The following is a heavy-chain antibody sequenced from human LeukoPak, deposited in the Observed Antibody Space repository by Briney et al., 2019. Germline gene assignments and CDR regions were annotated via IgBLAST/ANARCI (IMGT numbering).Heavy chain of an antibody. CDR1: GFTFDDYG. CDR2: INWNGGST. V-gene: IGHV3-20*04. J-gene: IGHJ4*02. Sequence: PGGSLRLSCAASGFTFDDYGMSWVRQAPGKGLEWVSGINWNGGSTGYADSVKGRFTISRDNAKNSLYLQMNSLRAEDTALYYCARVGLYYDNTRYYFDYWGQGTLVTVSS. D-gene: IGHD3-22*01. CDR3: ARVGLYYDNTRYYFDY.